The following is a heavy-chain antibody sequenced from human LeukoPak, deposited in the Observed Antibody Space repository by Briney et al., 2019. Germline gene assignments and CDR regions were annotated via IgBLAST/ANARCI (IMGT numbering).Heavy chain of an antibody. CDR3: ASDGSGTWLDP. J-gene: IGHJ5*02. CDR1: GYSFTRYG. V-gene: IGHV1-18*01. CDR2: INAFNGDT. D-gene: IGHD3-10*01. Sequence: ASVKVSCKGSGYSFTRYGISWVRQAPGQGLEWMGWINAFNGDTNHAQKFQGRVTMTTDTSTSTAYMELRSLRSDDTAVYYCASDGSGTWLDPWGQGTLVTVSS.